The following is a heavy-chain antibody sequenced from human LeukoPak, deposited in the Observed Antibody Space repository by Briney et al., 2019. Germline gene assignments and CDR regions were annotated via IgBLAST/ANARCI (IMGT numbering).Heavy chain of an antibody. CDR3: AKGYCSSTSCYAGVYYYYYMDV. J-gene: IGHJ6*03. CDR2: ISWNSGSI. Sequence: PGGSLRLSCAASGFTFSSYWMHWVRQAPGKGLEWVSGISWNSGSIGYADSVKGRFTISRDNAKNSLYLQMNSLRAEDTALYYCAKGYCSSTSCYAGVYYYYYMDVWGKGTTVTVSS. V-gene: IGHV3-9*01. CDR1: GFTFSSYW. D-gene: IGHD2-2*01.